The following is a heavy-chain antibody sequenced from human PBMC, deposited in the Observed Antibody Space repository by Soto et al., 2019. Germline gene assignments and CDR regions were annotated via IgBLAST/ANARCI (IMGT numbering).Heavy chain of an antibody. Sequence: QVQLVQSGAEVKKPGASVKVSCKASGYTFTSYAISWVRQAPGQGLEWMGWISAYNGNTKYAQKLQGRVTMTTDTSTSKAYMKLRSLRSDDTAVYFCERYTAMALPAAWGQRTRVTCSS. CDR3: ERYTAMALPAA. J-gene: IGHJ4*02. CDR2: ISAYNGNT. V-gene: IGHV1-18*01. CDR1: GYTFTSYA. D-gene: IGHD5-18*01.